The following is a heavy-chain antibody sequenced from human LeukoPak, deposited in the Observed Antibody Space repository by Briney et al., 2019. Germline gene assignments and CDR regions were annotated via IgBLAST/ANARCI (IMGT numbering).Heavy chain of an antibody. V-gene: IGHV3-33*03. D-gene: IGHD3-22*01. Sequence: GGSLRLSCAASGFTFSSYGMHWVRQAPGKGLEWVAVIWYDGSNKYYADSVKGRFTISRDNAKNSLYLQMNSLRAEDTALYYCAKAQSPQGYYYDSSGYPDAFDIWGQGTMVTVSS. J-gene: IGHJ3*02. CDR1: GFTFSSYG. CDR2: IWYDGSNK. CDR3: AKAQSPQGYYYDSSGYPDAFDI.